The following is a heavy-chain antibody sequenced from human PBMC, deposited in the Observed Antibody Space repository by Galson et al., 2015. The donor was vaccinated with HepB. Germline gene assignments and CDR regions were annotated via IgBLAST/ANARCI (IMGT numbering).Heavy chain of an antibody. CDR1: GFTFSSYG. J-gene: IGHJ4*02. CDR2: ISYDGSNK. CDR3: AKLPSPSYCSSTSCIY. Sequence: SLRLSCAASGFTFSSYGMHWVRQAPGKGLEWVAVISYDGSNKYYADSVKGRFTISRDNSKNTLYLQMNSLRAEDTAVYYCAKLPSPSYCSSTSCIYWGQGTLATVSS. D-gene: IGHD2-2*01. V-gene: IGHV3-30*18.